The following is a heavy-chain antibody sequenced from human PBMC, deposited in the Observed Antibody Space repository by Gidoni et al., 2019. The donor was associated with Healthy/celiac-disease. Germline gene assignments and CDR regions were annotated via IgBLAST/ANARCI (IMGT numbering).Heavy chain of an antibody. Sequence: QVQLVQSGAEVKKPGSSVKVSCNASGGTFSSYAISWVRQAPGQGLEWMGRIIPILGIANYAQKFQGRVTITADKSTSTAYMELSSLRSEDTAVYYCARAMTTLNKFDYWGQGTLVTVSS. D-gene: IGHD3-16*01. V-gene: IGHV1-69*09. CDR2: IIPILGIA. CDR1: GGTFSSYA. CDR3: ARAMTTLNKFDY. J-gene: IGHJ4*02.